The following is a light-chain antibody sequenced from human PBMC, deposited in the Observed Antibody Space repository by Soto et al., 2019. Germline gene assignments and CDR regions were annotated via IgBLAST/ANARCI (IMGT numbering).Light chain of an antibody. CDR3: QQYNTYST. CDR2: DAS. Sequence: DIQMTQPPSTLSASVGDRVTITCRASQTINSWLAWYQQKPGKAPKVLIFDASSLKAGVPSRFSGSGSGTEFTLTISNLQPDDFATYYCQQYNTYSTFGQGTRLEIK. J-gene: IGKJ5*01. V-gene: IGKV1-5*01. CDR1: QTINSW.